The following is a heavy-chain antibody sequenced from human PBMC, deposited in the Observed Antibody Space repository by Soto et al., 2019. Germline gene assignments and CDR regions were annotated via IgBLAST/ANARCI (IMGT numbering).Heavy chain of an antibody. CDR3: AKDDFTDRGDDYFDY. CDR2: IGASGDIT. D-gene: IGHD2-21*02. J-gene: IGHJ4*02. Sequence: PGGSLRLSCAASGFSFTNFAMSWVRQAPGKGLEWVAGIGASGDITWYADSVKGRLSISRDNSKNTLYLQLNSLRFGDTAVYYCAKDDFTDRGDDYFDYWGPGTLVTVS. CDR1: GFSFTNFA. V-gene: IGHV3-23*01.